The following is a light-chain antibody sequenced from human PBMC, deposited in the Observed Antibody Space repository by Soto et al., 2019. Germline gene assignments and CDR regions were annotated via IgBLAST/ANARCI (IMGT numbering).Light chain of an antibody. Sequence: QSVLTQPASVSGSPGQSIAISCTGTSSDVGGYNYVSWYQQHPGKAPKLMINEVSNRPSGVSHRFSGSKSGNTASLTISGLQAEDEADYYCSSYRTSGPFVFGTGTKVTVL. J-gene: IGLJ1*01. CDR3: SSYRTSGPFV. CDR1: SSDVGGYNY. CDR2: EVS. V-gene: IGLV2-14*01.